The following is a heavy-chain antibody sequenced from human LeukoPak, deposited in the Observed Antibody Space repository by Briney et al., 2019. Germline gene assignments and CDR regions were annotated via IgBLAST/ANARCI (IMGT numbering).Heavy chain of an antibody. Sequence: SQTLSLTCTVSGGSISSGGYYWSWIRQHPGTGLEWIGYIYYSGSTYYNPSLKSRVTISVDTSKNQFSLKLSSVTAADTAVYFCARGGSSGYYYLMANWGQGTLVTVSS. CDR1: GGSISSGGYY. V-gene: IGHV4-31*03. J-gene: IGHJ4*02. CDR3: ARGGSSGYYYLMAN. D-gene: IGHD3-22*01. CDR2: IYYSGST.